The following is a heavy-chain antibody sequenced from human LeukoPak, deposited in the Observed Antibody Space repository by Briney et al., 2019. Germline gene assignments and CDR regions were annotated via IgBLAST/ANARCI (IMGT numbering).Heavy chain of an antibody. CDR1: GFTFSSYA. J-gene: IGHJ4*02. D-gene: IGHD2-21*01. Sequence: GGSLRLSCAASGFTFSSYAMHWVRQAPGKGLEYVSAISSNGGSTYYANSVKGRFTISRDNSKNTLYLQMGSLRAEDTALYYCAKGIPGAFYFDYWGQGTLVTVSS. CDR3: AKGIPGAFYFDY. V-gene: IGHV3-64*01. CDR2: ISSNGGST.